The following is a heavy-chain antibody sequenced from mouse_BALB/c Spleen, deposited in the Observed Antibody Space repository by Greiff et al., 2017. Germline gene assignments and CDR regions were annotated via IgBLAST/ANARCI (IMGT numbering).Heavy chain of an antibody. CDR2: INPSTGYT. CDR3: ARYYRYRRDYAMDY. V-gene: IGHV1S26*01. J-gene: IGHJ4*01. D-gene: IGHD2-14*01. CDR1: GYTFTSYW. Sequence: VQLQQSGAELMKPGASVKMSCKASGYTFTSYWMHWVKQRPGQGLEWIGYINPSTGYTEYNQKFKDKATLTADKSSSTAYMQLSSLTSEDSAVYYCARYYRYRRDYAMDYWGQGTSVTVSS.